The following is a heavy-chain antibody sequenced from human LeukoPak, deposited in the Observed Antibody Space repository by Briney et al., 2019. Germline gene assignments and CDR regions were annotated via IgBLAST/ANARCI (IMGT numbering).Heavy chain of an antibody. CDR1: GSTFSRYW. V-gene: IGHV3-7*01. D-gene: IGHD6-19*01. CDR3: ARINFYSGGWPAFDY. J-gene: IGHJ4*02. Sequence: GGSLRLSCAASGSTFSRYWMTWVRQAPGKGLEWVATIKQDGSEKYYVDSVKGRFTISRDNAKNSLYLQMNSLRAEDTAVYYCARINFYSGGWPAFDYWGQGTLVTVSS. CDR2: IKQDGSEK.